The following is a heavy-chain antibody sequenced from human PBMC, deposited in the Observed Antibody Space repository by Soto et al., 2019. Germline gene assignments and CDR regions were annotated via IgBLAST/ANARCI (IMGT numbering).Heavy chain of an antibody. CDR3: ARGIATGQLDP. D-gene: IGHD2-15*01. V-gene: IGHV1-3*01. J-gene: IGHJ5*02. Sequence: ASVKGSCKAYGYTFTRYTMNCVRQAPGQRLEWMGWINPDNGNTKSSQKFQDRVIITRDTSASTAYMDLSSLRSEDTAVYYCARGIATGQLDPWGQGTLVTVSS. CDR2: INPDNGNT. CDR1: GYTFTRYT.